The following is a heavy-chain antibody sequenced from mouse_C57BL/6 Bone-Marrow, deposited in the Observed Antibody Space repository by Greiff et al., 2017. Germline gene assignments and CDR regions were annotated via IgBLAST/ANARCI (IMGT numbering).Heavy chain of an antibody. J-gene: IGHJ4*01. CDR1: GYTFTSYW. Sequence: QVQLKQPGAELVKPGASVKLSCKASGYTFTSYWMHWVKQRPGRGLEWIGRIDPNSGGTKYNEKFKSKATLTVDKPSSTAYMQLSSLTSEDSAVYYGARCTYYGSSYYAMDYWGQGTSVTVSS. D-gene: IGHD1-1*01. CDR2: IDPNSGGT. V-gene: IGHV1-72*01. CDR3: ARCTYYGSSYYAMDY.